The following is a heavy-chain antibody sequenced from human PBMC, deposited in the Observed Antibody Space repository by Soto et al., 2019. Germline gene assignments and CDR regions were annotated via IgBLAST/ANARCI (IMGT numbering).Heavy chain of an antibody. J-gene: IGHJ5*02. Sequence: QVQLQEWGPGLVKPSQTLSLTCTVSGGSISSGGYYWSWIRQHPGKGLEWIGYIYNSVSTNYNPSLKSRLTISVDTSKNQFSLKLSSVTAADTAVYYCARDLSHEIFGVEGFDLWGQGTLVTVSS. CDR3: ARDLSHEIFGVEGFDL. V-gene: IGHV4-31*03. CDR2: IYNSVST. CDR1: GGSISSGGYY. D-gene: IGHD3-3*01.